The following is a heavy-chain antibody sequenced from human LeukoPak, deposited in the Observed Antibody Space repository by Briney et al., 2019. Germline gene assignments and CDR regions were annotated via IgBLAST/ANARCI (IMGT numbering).Heavy chain of an antibody. Sequence: ASVRVSCKASGYTFTSYDINWVRQATGQGLEWMGWMNPNSGNTGYAQKFQGRVTMTRNTSISTAYMKLSSLRSEDTAVYYCARVYCSSTSCYTAPYYYYYMDVWGKGTTVTVSS. D-gene: IGHD2-2*02. V-gene: IGHV1-8*01. CDR2: MNPNSGNT. CDR3: ARVYCSSTSCYTAPYYYYYMDV. J-gene: IGHJ6*03. CDR1: GYTFTSYD.